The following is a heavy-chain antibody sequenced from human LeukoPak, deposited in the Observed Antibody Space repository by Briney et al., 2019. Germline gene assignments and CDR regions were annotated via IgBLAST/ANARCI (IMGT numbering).Heavy chain of an antibody. Sequence: PGGSLRLSCAASGFTFSSYAMSWVRQAPGKGLEWVSAISGSGGSTYYAGSVKGRFTISRDNSKNTLYLQMNSLRAEDTAVYYCAKGTRSPPIYPDYWGQGTLVTVSS. CDR2: ISGSGGST. V-gene: IGHV3-23*01. CDR1: GFTFSSYA. J-gene: IGHJ4*02. D-gene: IGHD3-3*02. CDR3: AKGTRSPPIYPDY.